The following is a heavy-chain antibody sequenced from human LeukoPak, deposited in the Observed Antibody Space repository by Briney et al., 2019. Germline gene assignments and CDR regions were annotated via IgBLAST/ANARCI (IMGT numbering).Heavy chain of an antibody. J-gene: IGHJ5*02. CDR3: ARDPSYSTNAGWFDP. CDR1: GDSMSNYH. V-gene: IGHV4-4*07. D-gene: IGHD1-26*01. CDR2: VFTNGNT. Sequence: SETLSLTCTVSGDSMSNYHWTWIRQPAGKGLEWIGRVFTNGNTNYKSSLRSRVTMSIDTSKGQFSLKLRSVTAADAAVYYCARDPSYSTNAGWFDPWGQGTLVTVSS.